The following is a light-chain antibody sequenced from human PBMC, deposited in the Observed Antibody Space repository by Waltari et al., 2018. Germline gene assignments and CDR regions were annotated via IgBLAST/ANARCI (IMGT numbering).Light chain of an antibody. CDR1: QDISNY. CDR2: DAS. J-gene: IGKJ3*01. V-gene: IGKV1-33*01. CDR3: QQYDNFSFT. Sequence: DIQMTQSPSSLSASVGYRVTITCQASQDISNYLNWYHQKPGKAPKLLIYDASNLETGVPSRFSGSGSGTDFTFTISSLQPEDIATYYCQQYDNFSFTFGPGTKVDIK.